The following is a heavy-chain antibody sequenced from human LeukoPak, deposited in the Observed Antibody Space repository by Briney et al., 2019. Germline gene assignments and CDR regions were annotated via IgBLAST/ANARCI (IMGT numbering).Heavy chain of an antibody. J-gene: IGHJ5*02. V-gene: IGHV1-2*02. CDR1: GYTFTGYY. CDR3: ARDSSGWGGWFDP. Sequence: ASVKVSCKSSGYTFTGYYMHWVRQAPGQGLEWMGWINPNSGGTNYAQKFQGRVTMTRDTSISTAYMEVSRLRSDDTAVYYCARDSSGWGGWFDPWGQGPLVTVSS. D-gene: IGHD6-19*01. CDR2: INPNSGGT.